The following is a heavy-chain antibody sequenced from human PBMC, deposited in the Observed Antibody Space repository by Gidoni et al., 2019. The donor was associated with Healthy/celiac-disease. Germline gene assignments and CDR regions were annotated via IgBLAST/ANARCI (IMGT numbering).Heavy chain of an antibody. D-gene: IGHD1-26*01. V-gene: IGHV1-69*01. J-gene: IGHJ2*01. CDR2: VIPIFGTA. Sequence: QVQLVQSGAEVKKPGSSVKVSCKASGSTFRSYAISWVRQAPGQGLEWMGGVIPIFGTANYAQKFQGRVTITADESTSTAYMELSSLRSEDTAVYYCARAGIVGASFKYFDLWGRGTLVTVSS. CDR3: ARAGIVGASFKYFDL. CDR1: GSTFRSYA.